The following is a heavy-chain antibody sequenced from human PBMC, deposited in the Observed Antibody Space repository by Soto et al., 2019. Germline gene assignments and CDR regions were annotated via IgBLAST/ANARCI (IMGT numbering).Heavy chain of an antibody. CDR2: IWYDGSNK. J-gene: IGHJ6*02. Sequence: WSLRLSCAASGFTFSSYGMHWVRQAPGKGLEWVAVIWYDGSNKYYADSVKGRFTISRDNSKNTLYLQMNSLRAEDTAVYYCARDLVTAAAHYGMDVWGQGTTVTVSS. V-gene: IGHV3-33*01. CDR3: ARDLVTAAAHYGMDV. CDR1: GFTFSSYG. D-gene: IGHD6-13*01.